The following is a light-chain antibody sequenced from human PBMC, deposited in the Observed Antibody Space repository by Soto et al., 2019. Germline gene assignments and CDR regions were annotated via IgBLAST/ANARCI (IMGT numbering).Light chain of an antibody. V-gene: IGKV3-20*01. CDR3: QHYGSSPPDT. J-gene: IGKJ2*01. CDR1: QSVSGTY. CDR2: GTS. Sequence: EIVLTQSPGTLSLSLGERATLSCRASQSVSGTYSAWYQQKPGQAPRLLIYGTSNRAAGITERFSGSGSGTEFSLTISRLEPEDFAVYYCQHYGSSPPDTVGQGTKLEIK.